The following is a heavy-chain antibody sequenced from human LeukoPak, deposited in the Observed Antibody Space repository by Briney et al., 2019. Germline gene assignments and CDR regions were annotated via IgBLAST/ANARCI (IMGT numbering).Heavy chain of an antibody. V-gene: IGHV4-34*01. Sequence: SETLSLTCAGYGGSFSGYYWSWIRQPPGKGLEWIGEINHSGSTNYNPSLKSRVTISVDTSKNQFSLKLSSVTAADTAVYYCARRRGSQRFEYWGQGTLVTVS. CDR1: GGSFSGYY. CDR2: INHSGST. J-gene: IGHJ4*02. CDR3: ARRRGSQRFEY. D-gene: IGHD2-2*01.